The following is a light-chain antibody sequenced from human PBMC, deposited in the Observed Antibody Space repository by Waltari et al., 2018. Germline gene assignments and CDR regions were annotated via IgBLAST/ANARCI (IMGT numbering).Light chain of an antibody. V-gene: IGLV2-8*01. Sequence: QSALTQPPSASGSPGQSVAISCTGTSRDIGGYNYISWYQQHPGQAPKLLISDVNKRPAGVSDRFSGSKSGNTASLTVSGLQAEDEAHYYCSAFAGSRRWVFGGGTQLTVL. CDR2: DVN. J-gene: IGLJ3*02. CDR3: SAFAGSRRWV. CDR1: SRDIGGYNY.